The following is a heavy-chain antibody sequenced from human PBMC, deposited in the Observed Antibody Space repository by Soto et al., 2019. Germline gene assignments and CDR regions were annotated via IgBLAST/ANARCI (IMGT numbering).Heavy chain of an antibody. V-gene: IGHV4-59*01. Sequence: PSETLSLTCTVSGGTISSYYLSWIRQPPGKGLEWIGYIYYSGSTNYNPSLKSRVTISVDTSKNQFSLKLSSVTAADTAVYYCARDQGTSSSWGLNYYYGMDVWGQGTTVTVSS. D-gene: IGHD6-13*01. CDR1: GGTISSYY. CDR2: IYYSGST. J-gene: IGHJ6*02. CDR3: ARDQGTSSSWGLNYYYGMDV.